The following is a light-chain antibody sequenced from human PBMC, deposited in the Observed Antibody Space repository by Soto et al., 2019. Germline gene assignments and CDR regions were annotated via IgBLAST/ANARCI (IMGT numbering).Light chain of an antibody. CDR1: SGHSSYA. J-gene: IGLJ2*01. Sequence: QPVLTQSPSASASLGASVTLTCTLSSGHSSYAIAWHQQQPERGPRYLMKLNSDGSLTKGDGIPDRFSGSSSGTERYLSISSLQSEDEADYYCQTWDTGIVVFGGGTKLTVL. CDR2: LNSDGSL. V-gene: IGLV4-69*01. CDR3: QTWDTGIVV.